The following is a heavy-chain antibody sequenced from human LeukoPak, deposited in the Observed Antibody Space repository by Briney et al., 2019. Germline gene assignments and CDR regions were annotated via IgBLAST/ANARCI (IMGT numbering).Heavy chain of an antibody. V-gene: IGHV4-59*01. CDR2: IYYSGSI. CDR3: ARGGHMATIGY. CDR1: GGSISSYY. J-gene: IGHJ4*02. Sequence: SETLSLTCTVSGGSISSYYWSWIRQPPGKGLEWIGYIYYSGSINYNPSLKSRVTISVDTSKNQFSLKLSSVTAADTAVYYCARGGHMATIGYWGQGTLVTVSS. D-gene: IGHD5-24*01.